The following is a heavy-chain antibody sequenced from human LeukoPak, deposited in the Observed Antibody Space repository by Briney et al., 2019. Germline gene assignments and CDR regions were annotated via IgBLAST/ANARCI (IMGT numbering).Heavy chain of an antibody. D-gene: IGHD3-22*01. V-gene: IGHV4-34*01. J-gene: IGHJ4*02. CDR1: GGSFSGYY. Sequence: SETLSLTCAVYGGSFSGYYWTWIRQPPGKGLEWIGEINHSGITNYNPSLKSRVTISVDASKNQFSLKLSSVTAADTAVYYCARGEDYYDQWYFDYWGQGTLVTVSS. CDR2: INHSGIT. CDR3: ARGEDYYDQWYFDY.